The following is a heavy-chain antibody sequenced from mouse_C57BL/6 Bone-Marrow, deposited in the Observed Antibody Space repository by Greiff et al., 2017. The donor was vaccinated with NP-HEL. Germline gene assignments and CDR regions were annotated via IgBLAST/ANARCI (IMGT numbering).Heavy chain of an antibody. Sequence: QVQLQQPGAELVRPGTSVKLSCKASGYTFTRYWMHWVKQRPGQGLEWIGVIDPSDSYTNYNQKFKGKATLTVDTSSSTAYMQLSSLTSEDSAVYYCERGYYYGSSYEAYWGQGTLVTVSA. CDR3: ERGYYYGSSYEAY. J-gene: IGHJ3*01. D-gene: IGHD1-1*01. V-gene: IGHV1-59*01. CDR1: GYTFTRYW. CDR2: IDPSDSYT.